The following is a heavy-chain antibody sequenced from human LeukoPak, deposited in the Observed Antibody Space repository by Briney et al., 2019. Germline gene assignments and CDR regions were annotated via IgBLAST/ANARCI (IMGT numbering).Heavy chain of an antibody. CDR1: GGSISSGGYY. CDR2: IYYSGST. J-gene: IGHJ4*02. D-gene: IGHD6-13*01. Sequence: SQTLSLTCTVSGGSISSGGYYWSWIRQHPGKGPEWIGYIYYSGSTYYNPSLKSRVTISVDTSKNQFSLKLSSVTAADTAVYYCARSPASSWYSTFDYWGQGTLVTVSS. CDR3: ARSPASSWYSTFDY. V-gene: IGHV4-31*03.